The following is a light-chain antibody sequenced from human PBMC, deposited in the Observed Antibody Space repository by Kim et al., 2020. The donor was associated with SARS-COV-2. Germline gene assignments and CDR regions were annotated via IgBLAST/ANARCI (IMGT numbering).Light chain of an antibody. J-gene: IGKJ2*01. Sequence: DIQMTQSPPSLSASVGDRVTITCRASQNIGSYLNWYQQKPGKAPKLLIYAATSLQLGVPSRFSGSASGSQFSLTISSLQPEDFATYFGQQSYTTPMYTFGPGTKLEI. CDR3: QQSYTTPMYT. CDR2: AAT. V-gene: IGKV1-39*01. CDR1: QNIGSY.